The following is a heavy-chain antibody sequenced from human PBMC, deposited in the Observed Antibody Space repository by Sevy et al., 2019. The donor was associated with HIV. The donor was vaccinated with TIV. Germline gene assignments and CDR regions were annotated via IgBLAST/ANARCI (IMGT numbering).Heavy chain of an antibody. J-gene: IGHJ4*02. V-gene: IGHV3-15*01. CDR1: GFTFTNAW. D-gene: IGHD3-16*01. CDR3: TAGEGASDIDY. Sequence: GGSLRLSCAASGFTFTNAWMSWVRQAPGKGLEWVGRIKSKTEAATRDFAAPVKGRFAISRDDSKNTLYLQMDSLKTEDKGGYYCTAGEGASDIDYWGQGILVTVSS. CDR2: IKSKTEAATR.